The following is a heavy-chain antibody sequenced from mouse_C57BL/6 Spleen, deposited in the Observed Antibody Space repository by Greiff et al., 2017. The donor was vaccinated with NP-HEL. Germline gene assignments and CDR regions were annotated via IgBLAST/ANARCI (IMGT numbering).Heavy chain of an antibody. CDR3: ARSHYYGSTPAAY. V-gene: IGHV1-52*01. CDR1: GYTFTSYW. J-gene: IGHJ3*01. Sequence: VQLQQPGAELVRPGSSVKLSCKASGYTFTSYWMHWVKQRPIQGLEWIGNIDPSDSETHYNQKFKDKATLTVDKSSSTAYMQLSSLTSEDSAVYYCARSHYYGSTPAAYWGQGTLVTVSA. D-gene: IGHD1-1*01. CDR2: IDPSDSET.